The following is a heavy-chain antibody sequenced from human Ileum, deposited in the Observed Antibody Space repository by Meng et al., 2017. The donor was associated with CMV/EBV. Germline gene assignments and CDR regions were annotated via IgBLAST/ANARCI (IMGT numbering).Heavy chain of an antibody. V-gene: IGHV1-2*02. CDR2: INPNSGAT. Sequence: ASVKVSCKASGYSFTGYYMHWVRQAPGQGLEWMGWINPNSGATNYAQEFQARVTMTRDTSINTGYMELSRLTSDDTAVYYCARADTVIISVYWGQGTLVTVSS. D-gene: IGHD3-16*01. CDR3: ARADTVIISVY. J-gene: IGHJ4*02. CDR1: GYSFTGYY.